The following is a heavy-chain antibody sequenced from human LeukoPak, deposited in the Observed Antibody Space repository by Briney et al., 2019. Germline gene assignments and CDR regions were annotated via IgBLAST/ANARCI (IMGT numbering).Heavy chain of an antibody. D-gene: IGHD1-1*01. CDR2: IRYDGSNK. V-gene: IGHV3-30*02. Sequence: GGSLRLSCAASGFTFSGYGMHWVRQAPGKGLEWVAFIRYDGSNKYYVDSVKGRFTISRGNSKNTLYLQMNSLRAEDTAVYYCARTTGKDAYYFYGMHVWGQGTTVTVSS. CDR1: GFTFSGYG. CDR3: ARTTGKDAYYFYGMHV. J-gene: IGHJ6*02.